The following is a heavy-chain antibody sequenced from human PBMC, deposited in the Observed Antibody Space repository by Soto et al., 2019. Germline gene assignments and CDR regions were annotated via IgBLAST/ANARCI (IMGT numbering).Heavy chain of an antibody. V-gene: IGHV2-70*01. CDR3: ALAIAPAGPGQFDY. D-gene: IGHD6-13*01. CDR1: GFSLSTSGMC. CDR2: IDWVDDK. J-gene: IGHJ4*02. Sequence: SGPTLVNPTQTLTLTCTFSGFSLSTSGMCVSWIRQPPGKALEWLALIDWVDDKYYSTSLKTRLTISKDTAKNRVLLTMTNMDPVDTATYYCALAIAPAGPGQFDYWSQGTLVTVSS.